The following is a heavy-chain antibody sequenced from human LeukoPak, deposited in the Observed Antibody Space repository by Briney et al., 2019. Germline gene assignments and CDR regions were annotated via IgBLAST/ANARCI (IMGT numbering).Heavy chain of an antibody. V-gene: IGHV3-30*04. CDR3: AREAYSSFWRGYSHWFDP. J-gene: IGHJ5*02. Sequence: GGPLRLSCAASGFTFSTYAIHWVRQAPGKGLEWVAVVSHDGTNSFYADSVRGRFTISRDNSENTLYLQLNSLRPEDTAVYYCAREAYSSFWRGYSHWFDPWGLGTLVTVSS. CDR2: VSHDGTNS. D-gene: IGHD3-3*01. CDR1: GFTFSTYA.